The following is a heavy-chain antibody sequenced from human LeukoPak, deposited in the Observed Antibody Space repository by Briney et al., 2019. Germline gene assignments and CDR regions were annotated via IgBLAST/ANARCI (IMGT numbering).Heavy chain of an antibody. CDR3: ARVTLAGTPDYFDY. D-gene: IGHD6-13*01. CDR2: IYYSGST. J-gene: IGHJ4*02. V-gene: IGHV4-39*01. Sequence: SETLSLTCTVSGGSISSSSYYWGWIRQPPGKGLEWIGSIYYSGSTYYNPSLKSRVTISVDTSKNQFSLKLSSVTAADTAVYYRARVTLAGTPDYFDYWGQGTLVTVSS. CDR1: GGSISSSSYY.